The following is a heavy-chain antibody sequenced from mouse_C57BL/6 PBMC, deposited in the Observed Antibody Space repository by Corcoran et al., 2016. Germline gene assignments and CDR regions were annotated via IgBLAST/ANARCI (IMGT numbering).Heavy chain of an antibody. CDR1: GFNIKNTF. CDR3: ARGHDDNPYWYFVV. J-gene: IGHJ1*03. V-gene: IGHV14-3*01. Sequence: EVQLQQSVAELVRPGASVKLSCITSGFNIKNTFMHWVKQRPEQGLEWIGKIDPANGYTKYTPTFQDKATITADTSSNKAYLQRSSLTSEDTAIYYCARGHDDNPYWYFVVWGTGTTVTVSS. D-gene: IGHD1-3*01. CDR2: IDPANGYT.